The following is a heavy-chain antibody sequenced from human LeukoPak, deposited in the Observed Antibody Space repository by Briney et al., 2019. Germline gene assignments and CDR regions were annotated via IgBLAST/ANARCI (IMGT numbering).Heavy chain of an antibody. V-gene: IGHV3-7*01. J-gene: IGHJ4*02. D-gene: IGHD2-21*02. CDR3: ARDGAYCGGDCYTAPYY. CDR2: IKQDGSER. CDR1: GFTFSSYW. Sequence: GGSLRLSCAASGFTFSSYWMSWVRQAPGKGLEWVANIKQDGSERYYVDSVKGRFTISRDNAKNSLYLQMNSLRAEDTAEYYCARDGAYCGGDCYTAPYYWGQGTLVTVSS.